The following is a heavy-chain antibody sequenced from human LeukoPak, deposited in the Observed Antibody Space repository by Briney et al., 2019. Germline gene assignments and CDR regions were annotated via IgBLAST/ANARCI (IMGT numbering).Heavy chain of an antibody. V-gene: IGHV3-33*06. Sequence: GGPLRLSCAASGFSFSSSGMHWVRQAPGKGLEWVAVIWYDGSDKDYADSVKGRFIISRDNSKNTLYLQMNSLRAEDTAVYYCAKDQPKSHNAFDIWGQGTMVTVSS. CDR1: GFSFSSSG. CDR3: AKDQPKSHNAFDI. J-gene: IGHJ3*02. CDR2: IWYDGSDK.